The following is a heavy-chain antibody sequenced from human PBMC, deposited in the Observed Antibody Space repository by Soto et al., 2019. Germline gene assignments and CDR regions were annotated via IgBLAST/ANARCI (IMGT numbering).Heavy chain of an antibody. V-gene: IGHV3-23*01. CDR3: ASYRGIFGSFDD. J-gene: IGHJ4*02. CDR1: GSTFSGYA. CDR2: LSAGDGRT. Sequence: GGSLILSCAPSGSTFSGYAMAWVRQAPGKGLECVSVLSAGDGRTYFADSVEGRFTISRDDSKSALYLQMNSLRADDTAVYFCASYRGIFGSFDDWGQGTPVTVSS. D-gene: IGHD3-3*01.